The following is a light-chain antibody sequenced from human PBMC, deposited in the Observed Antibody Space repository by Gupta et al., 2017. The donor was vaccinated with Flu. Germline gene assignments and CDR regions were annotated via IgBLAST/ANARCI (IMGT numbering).Light chain of an antibody. CDR3: CSHAGSSTYV. CDR1: SSDGGSYNL. Sequence: SVTISCTGSSSDGGSYNLGSWYQQHPGKAPKLMIYEGSKRPSGVSNRFSGSKSGTTASLTISGLQAEDEAEYYCCSHAGSSTYVFGSGTKVTVL. CDR2: EGS. V-gene: IGLV2-23*01. J-gene: IGLJ1*01.